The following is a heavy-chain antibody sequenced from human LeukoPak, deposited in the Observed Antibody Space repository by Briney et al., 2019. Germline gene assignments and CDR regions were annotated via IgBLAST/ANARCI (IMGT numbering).Heavy chain of an antibody. CDR3: ARGASVPYFDY. V-gene: IGHV4-38-2*02. Sequence: SETLSLTCTVSGYSISGGYYWGWIRQPPGKGLEWIGSIYHSGSTYYNPSLKSRVTISVDTSKNQFSLKLSSVTAADTAVYYCARGASVPYFDYWGQGTLVTVSS. CDR2: IYHSGST. CDR1: GYSISGGYY. D-gene: IGHD2-2*01. J-gene: IGHJ4*02.